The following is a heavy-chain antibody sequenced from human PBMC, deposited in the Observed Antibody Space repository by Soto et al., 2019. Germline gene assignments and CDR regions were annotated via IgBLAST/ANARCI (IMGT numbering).Heavy chain of an antibody. J-gene: IGHJ4*02. CDR2: ITSGSSYT. V-gene: IGHV3-11*05. CDR3: ARYRGSPHPDY. Sequence: QVQLVESGGGLVKPGGSLRLSCAASGFIFSDYYMTWIRQAPGKGLEWVSYITSGSSYTNYADSVKGRFTISRDNAKNSLYLQMNSLRAEDTAVYYCARYRGSPHPDYWGQGTLVTVSS. CDR1: GFIFSDYY. D-gene: IGHD3-10*01.